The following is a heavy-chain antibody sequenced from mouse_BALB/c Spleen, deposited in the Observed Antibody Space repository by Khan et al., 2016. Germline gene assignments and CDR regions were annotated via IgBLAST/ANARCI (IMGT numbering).Heavy chain of an antibody. CDR3: AGDSYGYWYFDV. CDR1: GFSITSGYY. V-gene: IGHV12-3*02. Sequence: VQLQESGPGLVKPSQSLFLACSITGFSITSGYYWIWIRQSPGKPLEWMGYITHSGETFYNPSLQSPISITRETSKNQFFLQLNSVTTEDTAMYYCAGDSYGYWYFDVWGAGTTVTVSS. D-gene: IGHD1-1*01. J-gene: IGHJ1*01. CDR2: ITHSGET.